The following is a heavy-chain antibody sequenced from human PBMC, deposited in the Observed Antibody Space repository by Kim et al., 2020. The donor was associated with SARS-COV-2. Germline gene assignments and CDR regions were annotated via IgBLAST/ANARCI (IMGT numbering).Heavy chain of an antibody. CDR2: IYHSGST. CDR1: GYSISSGYY. D-gene: IGHD1-26*01. Sequence: SETLSLTCTVSGYSISSGYYWGWIRQPPGKGLEWIGSIYHSGSTYYNPSLKSRVTISVDTSKNQFSLKLSSVSAADTAVYYCARERSLVGAFDYWGQGTLVTVSS. V-gene: IGHV4-38-2*02. J-gene: IGHJ4*02. CDR3: ARERSLVGAFDY.